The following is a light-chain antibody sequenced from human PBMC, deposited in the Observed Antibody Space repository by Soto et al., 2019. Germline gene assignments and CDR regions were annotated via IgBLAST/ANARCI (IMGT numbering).Light chain of an antibody. Sequence: QAVVTQEPSFSVSPGGTVTLTCGLSSGSVSTSYYPSWYQQTPGQAPRTLIYSTNTRSSGVPDRFSGSIRGNKAALTITGAQADDESDYYCVLYMGSGIAVFGGGTKVTVL. CDR1: SGSVSTSYY. V-gene: IGLV8-61*01. CDR2: STN. CDR3: VLYMGSGIAV. J-gene: IGLJ3*02.